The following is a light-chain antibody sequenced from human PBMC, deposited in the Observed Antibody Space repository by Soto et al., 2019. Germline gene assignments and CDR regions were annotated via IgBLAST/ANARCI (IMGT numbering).Light chain of an antibody. V-gene: IGKV1-27*01. Sequence: DIQMTQSPSSLSASVGTRVPITCRASQAIKNNLAWYQQKPGKVPKVLIYAASTLQSGVPSRFSGSGSGTDFTLTISSLQPEDVATFYCQKYNSAPLTFGGGTKVEIK. CDR3: QKYNSAPLT. J-gene: IGKJ4*01. CDR2: AAS. CDR1: QAIKNN.